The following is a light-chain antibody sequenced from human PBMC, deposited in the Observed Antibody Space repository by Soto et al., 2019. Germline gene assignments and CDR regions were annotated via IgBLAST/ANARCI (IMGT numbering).Light chain of an antibody. V-gene: IGKV3D-15*01. CDR2: GAS. CDR3: QQYNDWPLT. J-gene: IGKJ4*01. Sequence: EIVMTQSPATLSVSPGDGATLSCRASQSVDSNLAWYQQKPGQTPRLLIYGASTRPTGIPARFRGSGSGTEFTLTISSLQSEDFAVYYCQQYNDWPLTFGGGTKVEIK. CDR1: QSVDSN.